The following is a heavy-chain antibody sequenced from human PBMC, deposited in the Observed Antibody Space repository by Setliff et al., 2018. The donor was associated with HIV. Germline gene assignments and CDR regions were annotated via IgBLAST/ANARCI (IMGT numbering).Heavy chain of an antibody. D-gene: IGHD3-16*01. CDR3: ATDPQAGKFVPPPMMNWFDP. CDR2: VDPDDSET. J-gene: IGHJ5*02. CDR1: GYSLIDLS. Sequence: ASVKVSCKVSGYSLIDLSIHWVRRTPGEGFEWMGRVDPDDSETIYAEKFQGRLTITADTSTDTAYMELGSLRSEDTAVYYCATDPQAGKFVPPPMMNWFDPWGQGTLVTVSS. V-gene: IGHV1-24*01.